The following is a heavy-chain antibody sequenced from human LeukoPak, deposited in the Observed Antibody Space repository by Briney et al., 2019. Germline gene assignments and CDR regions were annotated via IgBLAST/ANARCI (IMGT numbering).Heavy chain of an antibody. CDR2: ISYDGSNK. J-gene: IGHJ3*02. CDR3: HNAGPSFGI. Sequence: PGGSLRLSCAASGFTFSSYGMHWVRQAPGKGLEWVAVISYDGSNKYYADSVKGRFTISRDNSKNTLYLQMNSLRAEDTAVYYCHNAGPSFGIWGQGTMVTVSS. V-gene: IGHV3-30*03. D-gene: IGHD2-8*01. CDR1: GFTFSSYG.